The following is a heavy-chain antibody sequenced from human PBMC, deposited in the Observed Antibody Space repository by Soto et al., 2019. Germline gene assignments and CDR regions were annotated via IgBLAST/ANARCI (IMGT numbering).Heavy chain of an antibody. CDR2: ISIRGGDE. D-gene: IGHD6-6*01. Sequence: QVQLVESGGGVVQPGESLRLSCAASGFTFSSYAMHWARQAPGKGLEWVTVISIRGGDEYYAESVRGRFTISRDDSKNTLYLQMDSLRVEDTAVYYCARGTIVARHHLDYWGQGTLVTVSS. J-gene: IGHJ4*02. CDR1: GFTFSSYA. V-gene: IGHV3-30*03. CDR3: ARGTIVARHHLDY.